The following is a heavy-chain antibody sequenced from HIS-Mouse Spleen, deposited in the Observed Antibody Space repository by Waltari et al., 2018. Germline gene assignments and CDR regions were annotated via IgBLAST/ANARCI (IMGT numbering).Heavy chain of an antibody. Sequence: QVQLVESGGGVVQPGRSLRLSCAASGFTFSSYGMHWVRQAPGKGVGWVAVISDEGSNKYYADSVKGRFTISRDNSKNTLYLQMNSLRAEDTAVYYCAKDKHHAFDYWGQGTLVTVSS. V-gene: IGHV3-30*18. CDR1: GFTFSSYG. CDR2: ISDEGSNK. CDR3: AKDKHHAFDY. J-gene: IGHJ4*02.